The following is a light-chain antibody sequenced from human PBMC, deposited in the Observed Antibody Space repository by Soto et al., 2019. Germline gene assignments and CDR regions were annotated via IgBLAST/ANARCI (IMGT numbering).Light chain of an antibody. CDR1: SSDVGGYNY. Sequence: QSVLTQPASVSGSPGQSIIISCTGTSSDVGGYNYVSWYRQHPGKAPKLMIYDVSNRPSGVSNRFSGSKSGNTASLTISGLQAEDEADYYCSSYTSGGYVFGTGTMVTVL. V-gene: IGLV2-14*01. CDR3: SSYTSGGYV. J-gene: IGLJ1*01. CDR2: DVS.